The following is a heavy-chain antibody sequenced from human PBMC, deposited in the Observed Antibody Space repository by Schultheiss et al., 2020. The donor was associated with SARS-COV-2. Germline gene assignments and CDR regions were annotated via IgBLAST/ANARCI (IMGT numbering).Heavy chain of an antibody. Sequence: SVKVSCKASGYTFTSYGISWVRQAPGQGLEWMGGIIPIFGTANYAQKFQGRVTITADESTSTAYMELSSLRSEDTAVYYCATSGSGWYGMFDYWGQGTLVTVSS. D-gene: IGHD6-19*01. CDR1: GYTFTSYG. CDR3: ATSGSGWYGMFDY. CDR2: IIPIFGTA. V-gene: IGHV1-69*13. J-gene: IGHJ4*02.